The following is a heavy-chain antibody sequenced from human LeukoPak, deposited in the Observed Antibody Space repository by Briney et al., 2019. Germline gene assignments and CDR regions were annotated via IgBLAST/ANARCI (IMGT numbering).Heavy chain of an antibody. J-gene: IGHJ6*02. CDR1: GDSVSSNSAA. CDR2: TYYRSKWYN. Sequence: SQTLSLTCAISGDSVSSNSAAWNWIRQSPSRGLEWLGRTYYRSKWYNDYAVSVKSRITINPDTYKNQFSLQLNSVTPEDTAVYYCARDREDGYCSGGSCYWGYYYYYGMDVWGQGTTVTVSS. V-gene: IGHV6-1*01. D-gene: IGHD2-15*01. CDR3: ARDREDGYCSGGSCYWGYYYYYGMDV.